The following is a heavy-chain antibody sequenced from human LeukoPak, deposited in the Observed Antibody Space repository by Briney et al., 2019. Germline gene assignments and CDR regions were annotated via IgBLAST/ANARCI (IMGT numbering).Heavy chain of an antibody. CDR2: ISNDETKK. V-gene: IGHV3-30*04. CDR3: ARGVVMVAAIAY. Sequence: GRSLRLSCAASGFAFSTYAMHWVRQAPGKGLEWVAIISNDETKKFYADSVKGRFTISRDNSKNTLHLQMNSLRLEDTAVYHCARGVVMVAAIAYWGQGTLVTVSS. D-gene: IGHD2-15*01. J-gene: IGHJ4*02. CDR1: GFAFSTYA.